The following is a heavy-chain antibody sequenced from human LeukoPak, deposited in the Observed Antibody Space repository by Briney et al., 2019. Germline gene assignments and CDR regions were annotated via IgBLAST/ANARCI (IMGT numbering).Heavy chain of an antibody. Sequence: SETLSLTCTVSGGSISSYYWSWIRQPAGKGLEWIGRIYTSGSTNYNPSLKSRVTISVDTSKNQFSLKLSSVTAADTAVYYCASSYDLPAFDIWGQGTMVTVSS. V-gene: IGHV4-4*07. D-gene: IGHD3-3*01. CDR3: ASSYDLPAFDI. CDR2: IYTSGST. J-gene: IGHJ3*02. CDR1: GGSISSYY.